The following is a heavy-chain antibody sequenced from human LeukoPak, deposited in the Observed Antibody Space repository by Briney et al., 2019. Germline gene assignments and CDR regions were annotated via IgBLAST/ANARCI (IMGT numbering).Heavy chain of an antibody. CDR3: ARELPPSD. J-gene: IGHJ4*02. Sequence: GASVKVSCKTSGYTFTSYFIHWVRQAPGQGLEWMGKINPNSGTTNYAQKFQGRVTMTRDTSTSTVYMELSSLRSEDTAVYYCARELPPSDWGQGTLVTVSS. CDR2: INPNSGTT. V-gene: IGHV1-46*01. CDR1: GYTFTSYF. D-gene: IGHD5-18*01.